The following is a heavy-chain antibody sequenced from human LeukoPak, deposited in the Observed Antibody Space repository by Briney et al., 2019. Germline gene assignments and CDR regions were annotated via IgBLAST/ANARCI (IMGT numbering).Heavy chain of an antibody. J-gene: IGHJ4*02. Sequence: SETLSLTCGVSGGSVTSTNWWTWVRQPPGKGLEWIGEVRVDVRTNYNPALKSRLTLSVDLSEDHISLRLTSVTAAATAVYYCAREGGFYRPLDYSGQGTLVTVSS. CDR1: GGSVTSTNW. D-gene: IGHD3-3*01. V-gene: IGHV4-4*02. CDR3: AREGGFYRPLDY. CDR2: VRVDVRT.